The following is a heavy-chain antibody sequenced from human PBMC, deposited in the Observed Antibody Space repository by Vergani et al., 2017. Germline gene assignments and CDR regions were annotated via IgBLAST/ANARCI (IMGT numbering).Heavy chain of an antibody. V-gene: IGHV4-31*03. Sequence: QVQLQESGPGLVKPSQTLSLTCTVSGGSISSGGYYWSWIRQPPGKGLEWIGEINHSGSTNYNPSLKSRVTISVDTSKNQFSLKLSSVTAADTAVYYCAGSPDDFWSGYKDYWGQGTLVTVSS. D-gene: IGHD3-3*01. CDR1: GGSISSGGYY. J-gene: IGHJ4*02. CDR3: AGSPDDFWSGYKDY. CDR2: INHSGST.